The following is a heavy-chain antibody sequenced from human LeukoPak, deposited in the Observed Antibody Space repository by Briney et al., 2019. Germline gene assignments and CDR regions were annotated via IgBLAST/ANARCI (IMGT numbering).Heavy chain of an antibody. Sequence: PSETLSLTCTVSGGSISSYYWSWIRQPPGKGLEWIGYIYYSGSTNYNTSLKSRVTISVDTSKNQFSLKLSSVTAADTAVYYCARHGAYYYGSGSGNFDYWGQGTLVTVSS. V-gene: IGHV4-59*08. CDR2: IYYSGST. D-gene: IGHD3-10*01. CDR3: ARHGAYYYGSGSGNFDY. CDR1: GGSISSYY. J-gene: IGHJ4*02.